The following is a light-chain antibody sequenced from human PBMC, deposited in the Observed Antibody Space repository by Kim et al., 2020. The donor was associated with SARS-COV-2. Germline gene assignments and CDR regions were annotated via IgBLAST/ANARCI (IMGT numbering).Light chain of an antibody. V-gene: IGLV4-60*03. CDR3: ETWDNNTRV. CDR1: SGHSSYI. Sequence: QLVLTQSSSASASLGSSVKLTCTLSSGHSSYIIAWHQQQPGKAPRYLMKLEGSGSYNKGSGVPNRFSGSSSGADCYLTISNLQSEDEADYYCETWDNNTRVFGGGTQLTVL. J-gene: IGLJ3*02. CDR2: LEGSGSY.